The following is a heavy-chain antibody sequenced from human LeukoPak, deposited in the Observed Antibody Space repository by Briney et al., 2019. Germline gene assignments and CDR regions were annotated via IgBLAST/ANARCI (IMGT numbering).Heavy chain of an antibody. CDR2: ISGSGGST. J-gene: IGHJ4*02. D-gene: IGHD3-22*01. V-gene: IGHV3-23*01. Sequence: PGGSLRLSCAASGFTFSSYAMSWVRQAPGKGLEWVSAISGSGGSTNYADSVRGRFTISRDNAQNTLYLQMNSLRAEDTAVYYCASHYDSSGYYFRNWGQGTLVTVSS. CDR1: GFTFSSYA. CDR3: ASHYDSSGYYFRN.